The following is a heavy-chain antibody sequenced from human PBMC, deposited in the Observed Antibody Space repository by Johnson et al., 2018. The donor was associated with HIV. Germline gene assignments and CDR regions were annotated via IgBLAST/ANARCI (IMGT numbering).Heavy chain of an antibody. CDR1: GFAFSTYG. CDR3: ARVPLDDWHSDAFDI. D-gene: IGHD1-1*01. V-gene: IGHV3-NL1*01. CDR2: INTGGST. J-gene: IGHJ3*02. Sequence: QVQLVESGGGLVKPGGSLRLSCVASGFAFSTYGMHWVRQAPGKGLEWVSGINTGGSTFYPDSVKGRFTISRDNSKSTLYLQMNSLRAEDTAVYYCARVPLDDWHSDAFDIWGQGTMVTVSS.